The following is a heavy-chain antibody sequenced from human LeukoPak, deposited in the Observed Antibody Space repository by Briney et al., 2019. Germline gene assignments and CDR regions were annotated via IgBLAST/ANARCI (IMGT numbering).Heavy chain of an antibody. Sequence: GGSLRLSCAASGFTFSNSAMSWVRQAPRKGPEWVSAISSGGGSTYYADSVKGRFPICRDNSNNTLYLQMNSLRAEDTAVYYCARESGSPWGQGTLVTVSS. CDR3: ARESGSP. J-gene: IGHJ5*02. V-gene: IGHV3-23*01. CDR1: GFTFSNSA. D-gene: IGHD5-12*01. CDR2: ISSGGGST.